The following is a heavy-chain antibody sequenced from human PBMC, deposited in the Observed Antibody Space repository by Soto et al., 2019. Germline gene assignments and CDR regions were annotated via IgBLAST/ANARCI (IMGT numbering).Heavy chain of an antibody. V-gene: IGHV1-8*01. Sequence: ASVKVSCKASGYTFTSYDINWVRQATGQGLEWMGWMNPNSGNTGYAQKFQGRVTMTRNTSISTAYMELSSLRSEDTAVYYCARGGDILNGYYENYGMDVWGQGTTVTVSS. CDR2: MNPNSGNT. D-gene: IGHD3-9*01. J-gene: IGHJ6*02. CDR3: ARGGDILNGYYENYGMDV. CDR1: GYTFTSYD.